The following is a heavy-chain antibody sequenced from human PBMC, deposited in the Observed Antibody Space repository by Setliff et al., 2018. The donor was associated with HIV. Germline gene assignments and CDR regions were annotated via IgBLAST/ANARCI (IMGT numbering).Heavy chain of an antibody. CDR2: ISSSGSTI. V-gene: IGHV3-11*04. Sequence: GGSLRLSCAASGFTFSDYYMSWIRQAPGKGLEWVSYISSSGSTIYYADSVKGRFTISRDNADNSLYLRMNSLRADDTALYYCAINYYDSSGFAFDIWGQGTMVTVSS. CDR3: AINYYDSSGFAFDI. J-gene: IGHJ3*02. D-gene: IGHD3-22*01. CDR1: GFTFSDYY.